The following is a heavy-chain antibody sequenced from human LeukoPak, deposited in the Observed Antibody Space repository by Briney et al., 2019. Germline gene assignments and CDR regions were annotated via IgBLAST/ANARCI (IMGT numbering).Heavy chain of an antibody. CDR1: GGSFSGYY. CDR2: INHSGST. D-gene: IGHD6-13*01. J-gene: IGHJ4*02. CDR3: ARGEGIAAAGFFDY. Sequence: PSETLSLTCAAYGGSFSGYYWSWIRQPPGKGLQWIGEINHSGSTNYNPSLKSRVTISVDTSKNQFSLKLSSVTAADTAVYYCARGEGIAAAGFFDYWGQGTLVTVSS. V-gene: IGHV4-34*01.